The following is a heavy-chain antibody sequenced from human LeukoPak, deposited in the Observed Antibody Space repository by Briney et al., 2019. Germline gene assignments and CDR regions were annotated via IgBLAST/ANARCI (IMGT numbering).Heavy chain of an antibody. CDR2: ISGSSSNT. D-gene: IGHD3-16*01. V-gene: IGHV1-18*01. CDR3: ARATGTWGHDGFDI. Sequence: GASVKVSCKAYGYTFMSHGISWVRQAPGQGLEWMGWISGSSSNTNYAQRLQGRVTMTTHTSTTTAYMELRSLRSDDTAVYYCARATGTWGHDGFDIWGQGTMVTVSS. J-gene: IGHJ3*02. CDR1: GYTFMSHG.